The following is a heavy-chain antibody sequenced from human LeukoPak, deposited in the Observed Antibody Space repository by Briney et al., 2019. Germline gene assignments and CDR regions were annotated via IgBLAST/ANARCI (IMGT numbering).Heavy chain of an antibody. CDR2: IRYDGSNK. CDR3: ARELVTADPNQYYYYYYMDV. CDR1: GFTFSSYG. V-gene: IGHV3-30*02. J-gene: IGHJ6*03. Sequence: GGSLRLSCAASGFTFSSYGMHWVRQAPGKGLEWVAFIRYDGSNKYYADSVKGRFTISRDNSKNTLYLQMNSLRAEDTAVYYCARELVTADPNQYYYYYYMDVWGKGTTVTVSS. D-gene: IGHD2-21*02.